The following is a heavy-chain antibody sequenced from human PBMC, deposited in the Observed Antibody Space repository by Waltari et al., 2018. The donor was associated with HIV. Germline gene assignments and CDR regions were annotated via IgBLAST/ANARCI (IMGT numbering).Heavy chain of an antibody. Sequence: QVTLKESGPVLVKPTETLTLTCIVSGFSLSNGRMGVSWIRQPPGKALEWLAHIFSNDEKSYSTSLKGMLTSSKDTSKSQVVLTMTNMDPVDTATYYCARIELSYDILTGDYYYYYGMDVWGQGTTVTVSS. V-gene: IGHV2-26*01. CDR3: ARIELSYDILTGDYYYYYGMDV. D-gene: IGHD3-9*01. CDR2: IFSNDEK. J-gene: IGHJ6*02. CDR1: GFSLSNGRMG.